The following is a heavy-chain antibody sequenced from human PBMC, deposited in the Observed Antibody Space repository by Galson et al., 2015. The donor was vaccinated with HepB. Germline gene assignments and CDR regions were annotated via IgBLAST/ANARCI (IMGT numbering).Heavy chain of an antibody. J-gene: IGHJ5*02. Sequence: SVKVSCKASGGTFSSYTISWVRQAPGQGLEWMGRIIPILGIANYAQKFQGRVTITADKSTSTAYMELSSLRSEDTAVYYCASEMGIAAAGTIHNWFDPWGQGTLVTVSS. D-gene: IGHD6-13*01. V-gene: IGHV1-69*02. CDR1: GGTFSSYT. CDR3: ASEMGIAAAGTIHNWFDP. CDR2: IIPILGIA.